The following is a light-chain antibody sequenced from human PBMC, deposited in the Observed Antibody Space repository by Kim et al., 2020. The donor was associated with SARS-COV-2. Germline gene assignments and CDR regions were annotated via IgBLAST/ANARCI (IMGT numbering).Light chain of an antibody. CDR3: NSRDSSGNHLRV. Sequence: SSGLTQDPAVSVALGQTVRITCQGDSLRSYYASWYQQKPGQAPVLVIYGKNNRPSGIPDRFSGSSSGNTASLTITGAQAEDEADYYCNSRDSSGNHLRVFGGGTKLTVL. CDR1: SLRSYY. CDR2: GKN. J-gene: IGLJ2*01. V-gene: IGLV3-19*01.